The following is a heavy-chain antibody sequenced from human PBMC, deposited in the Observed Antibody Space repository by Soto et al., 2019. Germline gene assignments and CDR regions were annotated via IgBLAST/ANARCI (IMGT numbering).Heavy chain of an antibody. CDR1: SGSISTGGYY. J-gene: IGHJ4*02. D-gene: IGHD6-6*01. CDR3: ASGLVFSAGNALDY. Sequence: QEQLQQWGPGLVKPSETLSLTCRVSSGSISTGGYYWNWIRQVPGGGLEWIGYTFYSGRTSYNPALKSRVSISIEASKNQFSLRLNSVTAADTAVYYCASGLVFSAGNALDYWGQGTLVFVSS. CDR2: TFYSGRT. V-gene: IGHV4-31*03.